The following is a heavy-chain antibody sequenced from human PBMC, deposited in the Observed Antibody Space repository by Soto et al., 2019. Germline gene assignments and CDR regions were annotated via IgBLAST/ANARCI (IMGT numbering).Heavy chain of an antibody. CDR2: ISSSRSTI. CDR3: ARDEGYDLPPGLVY. V-gene: IGHV3-48*01. CDR1: GFTFSSYS. J-gene: IGHJ4*02. Sequence: HPGGSLRLSCAASGFTFSSYSMNWVRQAPGKGLEWVSYISSSRSTIYYADSVKGRFTISRDNAKNSLYLQMNSLRAEDTAVYYCARDEGYDLPPGLVYWGQGTLVTAPQ. D-gene: IGHD5-12*01.